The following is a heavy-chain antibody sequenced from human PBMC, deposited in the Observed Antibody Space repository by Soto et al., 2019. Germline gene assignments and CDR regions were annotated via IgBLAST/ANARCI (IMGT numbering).Heavy chain of an antibody. CDR2: ISGSGGST. V-gene: IGHV3-23*01. Sequence: RLSCAASGFTFSSYAMSWVRQAPGKGLEWVSAISGSGGSTYYADSVKGRFTISRDNSKNTLYLQMNSLRAEDTAVYYCAKEGGSGYVVDYYYYGMDVWGQGTTVTVSS. CDR1: GFTFSSYA. J-gene: IGHJ6*02. D-gene: IGHD3-22*01. CDR3: AKEGGSGYVVDYYYYGMDV.